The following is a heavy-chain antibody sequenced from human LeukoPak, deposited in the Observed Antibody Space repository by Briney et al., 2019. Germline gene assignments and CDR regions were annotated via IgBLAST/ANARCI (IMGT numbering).Heavy chain of an antibody. CDR2: IKQDGSEK. CDR3: AREGDSGSYYFDY. CDR1: GFTFSSYW. V-gene: IGHV3-7*01. Sequence: GGSLRLSCAASGFTFSSYWMSWVRQAPGKGLEWVANIKQDGSEKYYVDSVRGRFSISRDNAKNSLYLQMNSLRAEDTAVYYCAREGDSGSYYFDYWGRGTLVTVSS. J-gene: IGHJ4*02. D-gene: IGHD1-26*01.